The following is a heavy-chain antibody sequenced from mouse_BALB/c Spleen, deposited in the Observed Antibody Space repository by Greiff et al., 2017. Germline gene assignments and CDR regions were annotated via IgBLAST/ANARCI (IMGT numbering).Heavy chain of an antibody. D-gene: IGHD2-12*01. J-gene: IGHJ3*01. CDR1: GYTFPDYA. CDR2: ISTYYGDA. V-gene: IGHV1S137*01. CDR3: ARRDDEAWFAY. Sequence: QVQLQQSGAELVRPGVSVKISCKGSGYTFPDYAMHWVKQSHAKSLEWIGVISTYYGDASYNQKFKGKATMTVDKSSSTAYMELARLTSEDSAIYYCARRDDEAWFAYWGQGTLVTVSA.